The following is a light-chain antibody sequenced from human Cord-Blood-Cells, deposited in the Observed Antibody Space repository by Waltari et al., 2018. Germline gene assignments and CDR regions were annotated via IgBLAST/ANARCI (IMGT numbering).Light chain of an antibody. J-gene: IGLJ2*01. CDR2: EGS. CDR1: SSDVGSYNL. V-gene: IGLV2-23*01. CDR3: CSYAGSSNVV. Sequence: QSALTQPASVSGSPGQSITISCTGTSSDVGSYNLVSWYQQHPGKAPKLMIYEGSKRSSVVSNRFSGSKSGNTASLTISGLQAEDEADYYCCSYAGSSNVVFGGGTKLTVL.